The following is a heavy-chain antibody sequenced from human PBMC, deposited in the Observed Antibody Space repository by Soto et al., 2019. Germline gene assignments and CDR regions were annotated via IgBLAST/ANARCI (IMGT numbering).Heavy chain of an antibody. V-gene: IGHV4-61*01. CDR3: ARSLGTVYDSLPDY. CDR1: GGSVSSGTYY. Sequence: PSETLSLTCTVSGGSVSSGTYYWSWIRHPPGKGLEWIGYIYYPGSTNYNPSLKSRVTISIDTSKDQFSLKLSSVTAADTAVFYCARSLGTVYDSLPDYWGQGTLVTVSS. CDR2: IYYPGST. J-gene: IGHJ4*01. D-gene: IGHD3-22*01.